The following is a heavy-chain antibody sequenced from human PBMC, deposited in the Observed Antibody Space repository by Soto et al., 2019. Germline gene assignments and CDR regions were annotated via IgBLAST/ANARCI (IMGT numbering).Heavy chain of an antibody. CDR1: GGSISSDNY. V-gene: IGHV4-30-4*01. Sequence: QVQLQESGPGLVKPSQTLSLTCTVSGGSISSDNYWSWIRQPPGKGLEWIGHIDYSGGTFYNPSLKSRVTIAVDTSKNQFSLKLTSVTAADTAVYYCARVAYGDYQPMFDYWGQGTLVAVSS. CDR2: IDYSGGT. D-gene: IGHD4-17*01. J-gene: IGHJ4*02. CDR3: ARVAYGDYQPMFDY.